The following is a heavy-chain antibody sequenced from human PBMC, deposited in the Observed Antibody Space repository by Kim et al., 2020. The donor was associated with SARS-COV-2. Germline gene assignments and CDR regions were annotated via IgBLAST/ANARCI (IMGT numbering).Heavy chain of an antibody. D-gene: IGHD3-3*01. CDR3: ARECDFWSGLHDAFDI. J-gene: IGHJ3*02. CDR2: ISYDGSNK. V-gene: IGHV3-30-3*01. Sequence: GGSLRLSCAASGFTFSSYAMHWVRQAPGKGLEWVAVISYDGSNKYYADSVKGRFTISRDNSKNTLYLQMNSLRAEDTAVYYCARECDFWSGLHDAFDIWGQGTMVTVSS. CDR1: GFTFSSYA.